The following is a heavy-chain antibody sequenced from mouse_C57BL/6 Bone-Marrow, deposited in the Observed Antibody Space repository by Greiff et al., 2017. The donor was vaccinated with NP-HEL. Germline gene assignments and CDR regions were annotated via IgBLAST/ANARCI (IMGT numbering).Heavy chain of an antibody. Sequence: VQLQQPGAELVMPGASVKLSCKASGYTFTSYWMHWVKQRPGQGLEWIGEIDPSASYTNYNQKFKGKSTFTVDKSSSTAYMQLSSLTSEDSAVYYCARSGLRGYVDVWGTGTTVTVSS. CDR3: ARSGLRGYVDV. CDR2: IDPSASYT. V-gene: IGHV1-69*01. J-gene: IGHJ1*03. D-gene: IGHD1-1*01. CDR1: GYTFTSYW.